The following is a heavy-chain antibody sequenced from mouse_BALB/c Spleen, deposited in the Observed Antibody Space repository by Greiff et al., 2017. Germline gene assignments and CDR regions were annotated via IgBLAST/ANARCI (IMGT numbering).Heavy chain of an antibody. CDR3: ARQGGNYDDDY. J-gene: IGHJ2*01. CDR2: ISSGGGST. Sequence: EVMLVESGGGLVKPGGSLKLSCAASGFAFSSYYMSWVRQTPEKRLEWVAYISSGGGSTYYPDTVKGRFTISRDNAKNTLYLHMSSLKSEDTAMYYCARQGGNYDDDYWGQGTTLTVSS. D-gene: IGHD2-1*01. V-gene: IGHV5-12-1*01. CDR1: GFAFSSYY.